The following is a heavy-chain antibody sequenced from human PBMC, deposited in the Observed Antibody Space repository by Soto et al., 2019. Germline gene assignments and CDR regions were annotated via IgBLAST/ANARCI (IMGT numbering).Heavy chain of an antibody. D-gene: IGHD4-17*01. V-gene: IGHV4-39*01. CDR2: IYYSGST. J-gene: IGHJ5*02. CDR1: GGSISSSSYY. Sequence: SETLSLTCTVSGGSISSSSYYWGWIRQPPGKGLEWIGSIYYSGSTYYNPSLKSRVTISVDTSKNQFSLKLSSVTAADTAVYYCARRVQDYGDYVLFNWFDPWGQGTLVTVSS. CDR3: ARRVQDYGDYVLFNWFDP.